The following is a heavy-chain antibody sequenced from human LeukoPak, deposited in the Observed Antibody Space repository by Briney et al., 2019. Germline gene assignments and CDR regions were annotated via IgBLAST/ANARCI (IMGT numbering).Heavy chain of an antibody. CDR1: GFIFSNAW. V-gene: IGHV3-15*07. Sequence: GGSLRLSCAASGFIFSNAWMSWVRQAPGKGLEWVGHIKSKTDGGTTDYAAPVKGRFTISRDDSKNTLYLQMNSLKTEDTAVYYCIRYGYNLAEYYQHWGQGTLVTVSS. CDR3: IRYGYNLAEYYQH. J-gene: IGHJ1*01. D-gene: IGHD5-24*01. CDR2: IKSKTDGGTT.